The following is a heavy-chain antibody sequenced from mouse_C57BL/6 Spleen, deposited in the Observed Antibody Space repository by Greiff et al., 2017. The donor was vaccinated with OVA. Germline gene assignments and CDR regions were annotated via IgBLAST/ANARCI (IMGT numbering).Heavy chain of an antibody. V-gene: IGHV1-15*01. CDR3: TRIYYDYDGTPYYFDY. CDR1: GYTFTDYE. Sequence: QVQLKESGAELVRPGASVTLSCKASGYTFTDYEMHWVKQTPVHGLEWIGAIDPETGGTAYNQKFKGKAILTADKSSSTAYMELRSLTSEDSAVYYCTRIYYDYDGTPYYFDYWGQGTTLTVSS. J-gene: IGHJ2*01. D-gene: IGHD2-4*01. CDR2: IDPETGGT.